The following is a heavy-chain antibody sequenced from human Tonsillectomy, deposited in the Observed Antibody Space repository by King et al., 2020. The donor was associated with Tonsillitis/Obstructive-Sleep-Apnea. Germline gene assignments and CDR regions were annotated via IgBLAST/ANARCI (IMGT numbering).Heavy chain of an antibody. CDR1: GGTFSGYY. D-gene: IGHD3-3*01. Sequence: VQLQQWGAGLLKPSETLSLTCAVYGGTFSGYYWCWIRQPPGKGLEWIGEINHSGSTNYNPSLKSRVTISVDTSKNQFSLKLSSVTAADAAVYYCARAYDFLSGGGPAPRFDPWGQGTLVTVSS. CDR2: INHSGST. V-gene: IGHV4-34*01. J-gene: IGHJ5*02. CDR3: ARAYDFLSGGGPAPRFDP.